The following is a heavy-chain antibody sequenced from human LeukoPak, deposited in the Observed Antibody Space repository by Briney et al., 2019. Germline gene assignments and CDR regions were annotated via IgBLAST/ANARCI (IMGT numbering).Heavy chain of an antibody. J-gene: IGHJ4*02. CDR1: GFTFSSYA. V-gene: IGHV3-30-3*01. D-gene: IGHD3-10*01. CDR3: AREGLDYYGSGSSLFDY. CDR2: ISYDGSNK. Sequence: GGSLRLSCAASGFTFSSYAMHWVRQAPGKGLEWVAVISYDGSNKYYADSVKGRFTISRDNSKNTLYLQMNSLRAEDTAVYYCAREGLDYYGSGSSLFDYWGQGTLVTVSS.